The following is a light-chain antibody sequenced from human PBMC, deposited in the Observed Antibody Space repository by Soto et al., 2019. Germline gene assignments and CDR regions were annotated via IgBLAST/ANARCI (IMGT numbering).Light chain of an antibody. J-gene: IGLJ3*02. CDR3: QTWGTGIRV. CDR1: SGHSSFA. Sequence: QLVLTQSPSASASLGASVKLTCTLSSGHSSFAIAWHQQQPEKVPRYLMKVNSDGSHNKGDGIPDRFSGSSSGAERYLTISSLQSEDEADYYCQTWGTGIRVFGGGTKLTVL. CDR2: VNSDGSH. V-gene: IGLV4-69*01.